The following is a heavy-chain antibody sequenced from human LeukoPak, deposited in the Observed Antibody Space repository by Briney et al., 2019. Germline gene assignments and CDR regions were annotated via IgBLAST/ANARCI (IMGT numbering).Heavy chain of an antibody. CDR1: GFTFSSYW. V-gene: IGHV3-74*01. D-gene: IGHD1-1*01. J-gene: IGHJ3*02. CDR3: ARVGGTTVDAFDI. Sequence: GGSLRLSCAASGFTFSSYWMHWVRQAPGKGLVWVSRINSDGSSTSYADSVKGRFTISRDNAKNTLYLQMNSLRAEDTAVYYCARVGGTTVDAFDIWGQGTMVTVSS. CDR2: INSDGSST.